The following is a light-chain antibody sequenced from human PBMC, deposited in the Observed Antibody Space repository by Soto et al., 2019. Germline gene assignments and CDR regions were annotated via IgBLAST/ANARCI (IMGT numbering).Light chain of an antibody. Sequence: QSALTQPPSASGSPGQSVTISXTXXXSXXGGYNYVSWYQQHPGKAPKLMIYDVNKRPSGVPDRFSGSKSGNTASLTVSGLQAEDEADYFCSSYAGSTIHLMFGGGTKLTVL. J-gene: IGLJ3*02. CDR2: DVN. CDR3: SSYAGSTIHLM. CDR1: XSXXGGYNY. V-gene: IGLV2-8*01.